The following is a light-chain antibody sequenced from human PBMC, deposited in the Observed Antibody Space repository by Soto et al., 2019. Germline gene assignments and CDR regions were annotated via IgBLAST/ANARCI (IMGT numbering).Light chain of an antibody. CDR1: QGNGDT. Sequence: EVVLTQSPATLSVSPGEGVTLSCRASQGNGDTLAWYQHKPGQTPRLLIYDTSARATGVPARFSGSRSGPEFTLTINSLQYEDVAIYYCQRYNNWPLTFGGGTKVESK. CDR2: DTS. CDR3: QRYNNWPLT. J-gene: IGKJ4*01. V-gene: IGKV3-15*01.